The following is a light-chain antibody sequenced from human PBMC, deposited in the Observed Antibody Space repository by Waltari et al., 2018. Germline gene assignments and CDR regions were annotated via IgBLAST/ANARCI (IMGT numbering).Light chain of an antibody. CDR2: QDS. V-gene: IGLV3-1*01. J-gene: IGLJ2*01. CDR3: QAWDSSTGV. CDR1: KLGDKY. Sequence: SYELTQPPSVSVSPGQTASITCSGDKLGDKYACWYQQKPGQSPVLVIYQDSKRHSGRPERFSGSNSGNTATLTISGTQARDEADYYCQAWDSSTGVFGGGTKLTVL.